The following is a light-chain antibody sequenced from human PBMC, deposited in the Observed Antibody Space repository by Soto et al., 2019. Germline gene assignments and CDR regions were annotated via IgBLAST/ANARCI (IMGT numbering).Light chain of an antibody. J-gene: IGLJ3*02. V-gene: IGLV8-61*01. CDR2: STN. Sequence: QAVVTQEPSFSVSPGGTVTLTCGLSSGSVSTSYYASWYQQTPGQAPRTLIYSTNTRSSGVPDRFSGSILGNKAALTITGAQADDDSDYYCVLYMGSGISVFGGGTKLTVL. CDR1: SGSVSTSYY. CDR3: VLYMGSGISV.